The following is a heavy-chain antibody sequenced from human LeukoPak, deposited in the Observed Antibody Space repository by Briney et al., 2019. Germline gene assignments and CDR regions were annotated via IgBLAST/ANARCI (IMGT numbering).Heavy chain of an antibody. CDR1: GYTLTGYF. CDR2: INPNSGDI. Sequence: ASVKVSCKASGYTLTGYFMHWVRQAPGQGLEWMGWINPNSGDINYAQKFQGRVTMTRDTSISTAYMALSRLRYDDTAVYYCAGRGGSGRYDFDFWGQGSLVTVSS. J-gene: IGHJ4*02. CDR3: AGRGGSGRYDFDF. D-gene: IGHD3-10*01. V-gene: IGHV1-2*02.